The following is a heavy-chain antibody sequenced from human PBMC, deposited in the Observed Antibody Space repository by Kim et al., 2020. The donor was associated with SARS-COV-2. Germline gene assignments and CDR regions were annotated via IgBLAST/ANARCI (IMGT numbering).Heavy chain of an antibody. CDR2: ISYDGSNK. CDR3: AKVYYQWLANYYFDY. D-gene: IGHD6-19*01. CDR1: GFTFSSYG. Sequence: GGSLRLSCAASGFTFSSYGMHWVRQAPGKGLEWVAVISYDGSNKYYADSVKGRFTITRDNSKNTLYLQMNSLRAEDTAVYYCAKVYYQWLANYYFDYWGQGTLVTVSS. V-gene: IGHV3-30*18. J-gene: IGHJ4*02.